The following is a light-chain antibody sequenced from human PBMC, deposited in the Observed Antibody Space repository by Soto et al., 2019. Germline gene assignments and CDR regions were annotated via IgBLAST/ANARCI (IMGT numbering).Light chain of an antibody. CDR1: SSDVGGYDY. CDR3: SSYANSITLV. Sequence: QSALTQPASVSGSPGQSITISCTGTSSDVGGYDYVSWYQQHPGKAPKLLIFDVSKRPSGVSYRFSGSKSGNTASLTISGLQAEDEADYYCSSYANSITLVFGGGTKHTVL. V-gene: IGLV2-14*01. J-gene: IGLJ2*01. CDR2: DVS.